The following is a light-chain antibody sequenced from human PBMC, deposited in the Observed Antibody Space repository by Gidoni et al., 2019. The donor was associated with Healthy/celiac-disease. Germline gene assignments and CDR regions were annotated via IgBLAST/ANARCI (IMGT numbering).Light chain of an antibody. CDR2: GAS. J-gene: IGKJ1*01. V-gene: IGKV3D-7*01. Sequence: VMTQSPATLSLSPGERATLSCRASQSVSSSYLSWYQQKPGQAPRLLIYGASTRATGIPARFSGSGSGTDFTLTISSLQTEDFAVYYCQQDYNLPWTFGQGTKVEIK. CDR3: QQDYNLPWT. CDR1: QSVSSSY.